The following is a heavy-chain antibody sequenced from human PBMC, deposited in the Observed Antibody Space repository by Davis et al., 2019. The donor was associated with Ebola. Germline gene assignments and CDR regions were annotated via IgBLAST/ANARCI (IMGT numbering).Heavy chain of an antibody. CDR2: IYSGGST. CDR1: GFTVSSNY. D-gene: IGHD4-17*01. J-gene: IGHJ5*02. Sequence: GGSLRLSCAASGFTVSSNYMSWVRQAPGQGLEWVSVIYSGGSTYYADSVKGRFTISRDNSKNTLYLQMNSLRAEDTAVYYCARAQTTVTTGWFDPWGQGTLVTVSS. CDR3: ARAQTTVTTGWFDP. V-gene: IGHV3-53*01.